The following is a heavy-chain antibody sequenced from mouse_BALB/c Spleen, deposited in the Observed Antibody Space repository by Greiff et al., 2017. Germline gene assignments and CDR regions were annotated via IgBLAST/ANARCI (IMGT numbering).Heavy chain of an antibody. D-gene: IGHD2-3*01. V-gene: IGHV2-5-1*01. Sequence: VKLVESGPSLVQPSQSLSITCTVSGFSLTSYGVHWVRQSPGKGLEWLGVIWRGGSTDYNAAFMSRLSITKDNSKSQVFFKMNSLQADDTAIYYCAIIYDGYAMDYWGQGTSVTVSS. CDR1: GFSLTSYG. CDR2: IWRGGST. J-gene: IGHJ4*01. CDR3: AIIYDGYAMDY.